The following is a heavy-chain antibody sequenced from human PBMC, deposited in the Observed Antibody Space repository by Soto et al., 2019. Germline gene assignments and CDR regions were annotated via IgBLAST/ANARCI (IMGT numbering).Heavy chain of an antibody. CDR3: TRDKGRVTFDT. CDR1: GFTFTTSG. CDR2: IWSDGSKT. D-gene: IGHD2-21*02. Sequence: QLVESGGGVVQPGESLRLSCEGSGFTFTTSGLHWVRQAPGKGMEWVAFIWSDGSKTYYAESVKGRFTISRDQSKNPLYLHMNSLRAGDTAIYYCTRDKGRVTFDTWGQGTLVTVSS. J-gene: IGHJ4*02. V-gene: IGHV3-33*01.